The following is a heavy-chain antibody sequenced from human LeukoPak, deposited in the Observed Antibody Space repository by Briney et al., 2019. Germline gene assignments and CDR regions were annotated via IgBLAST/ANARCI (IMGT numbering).Heavy chain of an antibody. CDR1: GYTFTGYY. Sequence: APVKVSCKASGYTFTGYYMHWVRQAPGQGLEWMGRINPNSGGTNYAQKLQGRVTMTTDTSTSTAYMELRSLRSDDTAVYYCAKSDSYGSGSHLDYWGQGTLVTVSS. V-gene: IGHV1-2*06. CDR2: INPNSGGT. CDR3: AKSDSYGSGSHLDY. D-gene: IGHD3-10*01. J-gene: IGHJ4*02.